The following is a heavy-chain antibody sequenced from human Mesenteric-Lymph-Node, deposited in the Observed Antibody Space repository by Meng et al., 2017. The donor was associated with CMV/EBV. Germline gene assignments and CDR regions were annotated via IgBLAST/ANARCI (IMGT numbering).Heavy chain of an antibody. V-gene: IGHV3-74*01. J-gene: IGHJ4*02. Sequence: GESLRLSCAASGFTFSSYWMHWVRQVPGKGLVWVSRIDGDGITTTNADSVKGRFTISRDNAKNTLYLQMDSLRVEDTAVYHCARRGSFDSSGYQFDWWGQGTLVTVSS. CDR3: ARRGSFDSSGYQFDW. CDR1: GFTFSSYW. D-gene: IGHD3-22*01. CDR2: IDGDGITT.